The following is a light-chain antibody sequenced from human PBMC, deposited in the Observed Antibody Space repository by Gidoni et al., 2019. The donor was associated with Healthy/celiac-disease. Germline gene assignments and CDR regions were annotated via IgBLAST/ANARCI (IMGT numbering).Light chain of an antibody. V-gene: IGKV1-39*01. CDR3: QQSYSTPYT. Sequence: DIHMTQSPSSLSASVGDRVTITCLASQSISSYLNWYQQKPGKAPKLLIYDASSLQSGVPSRFSGSGSGTDFTFTISSLQPEDFATYYCQQSYSTPYTFGQGTKLEIK. CDR1: QSISSY. CDR2: DAS. J-gene: IGKJ2*01.